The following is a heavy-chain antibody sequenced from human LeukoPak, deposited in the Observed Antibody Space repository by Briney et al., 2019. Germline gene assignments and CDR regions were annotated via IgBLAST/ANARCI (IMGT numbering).Heavy chain of an antibody. J-gene: IGHJ4*02. V-gene: IGHV3-23*01. CDR2: IIGSGGRT. CDR1: GFTFSSYV. CDR3: AKGFESSGSYYGF. Sequence: GGSLRLSCAASGFTFSSYVMTWVRQPLGKGLEWVSGIIGSGGRTYYPDSVKGRFTISRDNSKNTLYLQMNSLRAEDTAVYYCAKGFESSGSYYGFWGQGTLVTVSS. D-gene: IGHD1-26*01.